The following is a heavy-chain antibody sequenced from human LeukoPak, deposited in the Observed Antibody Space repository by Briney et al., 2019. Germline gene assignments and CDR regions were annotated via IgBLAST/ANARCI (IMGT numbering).Heavy chain of an antibody. CDR2: INPSGGST. V-gene: IGHV1-46*01. CDR1: GYTFTSYY. D-gene: IGHD3-10*01. CDR3: ARDRRYYGSGSYSPLGY. Sequence: ASVKVSCKASGYTFTSYYMHWVRQAPGQGLEWMGIINPSGGSTSYAQKFQGRVTMTRDTSTSTVYMELSSLRSEDTAVYHCARDRRYYGSGSYSPLGYWGQGTLVTVSS. J-gene: IGHJ4*02.